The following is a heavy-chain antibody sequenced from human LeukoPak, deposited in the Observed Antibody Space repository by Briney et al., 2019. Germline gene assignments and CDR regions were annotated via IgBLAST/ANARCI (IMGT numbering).Heavy chain of an antibody. CDR2: INPNSGGT. CDR3: ASLSIAAAGRTFDY. Sequence: ASVKVSCXASGYTFTGYYMHWVRQAPGQGLAWMGRINPNSGGTNYAQKFQGRVTMTRDTSISTAYMELSRLRSDDTAVYYCASLSIAAAGRTFDYWGQGTLVTVSS. CDR1: GYTFTGYY. V-gene: IGHV1-2*06. J-gene: IGHJ4*02. D-gene: IGHD6-13*01.